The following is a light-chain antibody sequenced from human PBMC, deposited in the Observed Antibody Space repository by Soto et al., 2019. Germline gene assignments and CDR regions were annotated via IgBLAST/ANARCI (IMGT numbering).Light chain of an antibody. CDR1: PGVRND. J-gene: IGKJ3*01. CDR2: AAS. Sequence: DIQLTQSPSFLSASVGDRVTITCRASPGVRNDLAWFQQKPGKAPKLLIYAASTLQSGVSSRFGGRGSGTEFTLTISGLQPEDFATYYCQQVYVYPFTFGPGTTVDI. V-gene: IGKV1-9*01. CDR3: QQVYVYPFT.